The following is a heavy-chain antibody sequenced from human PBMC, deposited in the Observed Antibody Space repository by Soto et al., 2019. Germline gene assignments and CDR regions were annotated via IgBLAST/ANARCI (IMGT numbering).Heavy chain of an antibody. CDR2: IYSGGST. CDR1: GFTVSSNY. D-gene: IGHD6-13*01. CDR3: ARYVPIAKSNNWFDP. V-gene: IGHV3-53*04. J-gene: IGHJ5*02. Sequence: GGSLRLSCAASGFTVSSNYMSWVRQAPGKGLEWVSVIYSGGSTHYADSVKGRFTISRHNSKNTLYLQMNSLRAEDTALYYCARYVPIAKSNNWFDPWGQGTLVTVSS.